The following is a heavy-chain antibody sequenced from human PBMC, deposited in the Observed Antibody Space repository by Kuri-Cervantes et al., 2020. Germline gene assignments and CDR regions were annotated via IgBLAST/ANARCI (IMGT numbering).Heavy chain of an antibody. Sequence: GGSLRLSCAASGFTFGYYGMHWVRQAPGKGLEWVSGISWNSGGIGYADSVKGRFTISRDNAKNSLYLQMNSLRAEDTALYYCARDAVARPGEFDYWGQGTLVTVSS. CDR2: ISWNSGGI. D-gene: IGHD3-10*01. J-gene: IGHJ4*02. V-gene: IGHV3-9*01. CDR3: ARDAVARPGEFDY. CDR1: GFTFGYYG.